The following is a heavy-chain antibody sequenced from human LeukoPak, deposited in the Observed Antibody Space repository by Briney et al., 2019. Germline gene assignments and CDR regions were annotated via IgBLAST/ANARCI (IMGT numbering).Heavy chain of an antibody. V-gene: IGHV3-7*04. CDR3: ARAVDSQLLPSFDY. CDR2: IKQDGIEK. CDR1: GFTLSNHW. Sequence: GGSLRLSCAASGFTLSNHWMIWVRQAPGKGLECVANIKQDGIEKYYLDSVKGRFTISRDNSKNTLYLQMNSLRAEDTAVYYCARAVDSQLLPSFDYGAQEPLVTVSS. D-gene: IGHD2-2*01. J-gene: IGHJ4*02.